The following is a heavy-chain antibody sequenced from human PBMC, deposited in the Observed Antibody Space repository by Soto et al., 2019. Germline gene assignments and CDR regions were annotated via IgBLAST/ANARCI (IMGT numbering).Heavy chain of an antibody. CDR3: AKDTHNDYSLDY. Sequence: QVQLVESGGGVVQPGRSLRLSCAASGFTFSSYGMHWVRQAPGKGLEWVAVISYDGSNKYYADSVKGRFTISRDNSKSTLYLQMNSLRAEDTAVYYCAKDTHNDYSLDYWGQGTLVTVSS. CDR1: GFTFSSYG. CDR2: ISYDGSNK. V-gene: IGHV3-30*18. D-gene: IGHD4-4*01. J-gene: IGHJ4*02.